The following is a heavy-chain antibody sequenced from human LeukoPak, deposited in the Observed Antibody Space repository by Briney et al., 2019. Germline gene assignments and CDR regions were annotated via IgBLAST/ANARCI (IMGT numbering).Heavy chain of an antibody. V-gene: IGHV4-59*01. CDR2: IYYSGST. CDR3: ARNAVAGLDY. Sequence: SETLSLTCTVSGGSISSYYWSWIRQPPGKGLEWIGYIYYSGSTNYNPSLKSRVTISVDMSKNQFSLKLSSVTAADTAVYYCARNAVAGLDYWGQGTLVTVSS. CDR1: GGSISSYY. J-gene: IGHJ4*02. D-gene: IGHD6-19*01.